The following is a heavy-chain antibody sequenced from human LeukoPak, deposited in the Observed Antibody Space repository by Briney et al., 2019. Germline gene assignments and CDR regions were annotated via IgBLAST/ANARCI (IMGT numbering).Heavy chain of an antibody. Sequence: ASVKVSCRTSGYTFTSYGITWVRQAPGQGLEWMGWINPNSGGTNYAQKFQGRVTMTRDTSISTAYMELSRLRSDDTAVYYCASNTLYYYYYMDVWGKGTTVTVSS. D-gene: IGHD1/OR15-1a*01. V-gene: IGHV1-2*02. J-gene: IGHJ6*03. CDR1: GYTFTSYG. CDR3: ASNTLYYYYYMDV. CDR2: INPNSGGT.